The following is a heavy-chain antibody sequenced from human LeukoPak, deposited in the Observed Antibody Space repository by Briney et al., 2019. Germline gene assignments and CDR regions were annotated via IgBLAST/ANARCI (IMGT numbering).Heavy chain of an antibody. D-gene: IGHD7-27*01. V-gene: IGHV1-2*06. CDR2: TNSNSGGT. CDR1: GYTFIDYF. J-gene: IGHJ4*02. CDR3: ARDLSSSSNWELVY. Sequence: ASVKVSCKASGYTFIDYFIHWVRQAPGQGLEWMGRTNSNSGGTEYAQKFQGRVTMTRDTSISTAYMELSRLTSDDTAVYYCARDLSSSSNWELVYWGQGTLVTVSS.